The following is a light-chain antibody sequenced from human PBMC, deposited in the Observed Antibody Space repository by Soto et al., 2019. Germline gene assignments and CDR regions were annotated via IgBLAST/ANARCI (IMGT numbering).Light chain of an antibody. CDR3: QVWDTTLAQPI. CDR2: YDF. Sequence: SYVLTQRPSVSVAPEKTARITCGGDNIGDKAVHWFQQRPGQASLLVIYYDFEPASGIPDRFSCSNSGNTAPLTISRVEAGDEADYFCQVWDTTLAQPIFGGGTKLTVL. CDR1: NIGDKA. V-gene: IGLV3-21*04. J-gene: IGLJ2*01.